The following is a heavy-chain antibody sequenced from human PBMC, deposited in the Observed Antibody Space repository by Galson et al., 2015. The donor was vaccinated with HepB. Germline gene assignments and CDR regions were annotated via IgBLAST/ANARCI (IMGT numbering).Heavy chain of an antibody. D-gene: IGHD1-7*01. CDR1: GYDFNKYG. V-gene: IGHV1-18*01. Sequence: SVKVSCKASGYDFNKYGLSWVRQAPGQGLEWMGWVSGYDGSANYAPKFQGRVTMTTQKSTGTALMEMRRLRSDDTAVYYCARDSRLELQLNNYYSYGMDVWGQGTTVTVSS. CDR3: ARDSRLELQLNNYYSYGMDV. CDR2: VSGYDGSA. J-gene: IGHJ6*02.